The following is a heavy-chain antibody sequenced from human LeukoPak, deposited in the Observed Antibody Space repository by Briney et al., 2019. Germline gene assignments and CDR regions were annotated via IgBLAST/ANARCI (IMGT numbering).Heavy chain of an antibody. J-gene: IGHJ1*01. CDR3: ASTFPFRGDGTCAL. D-gene: IGHD2-15*01. Sequence: HPGGSLRLSCLGTGLAFKNYWMTWIRQAPGKGLEWVANIHPDGSVKNYVDAVRGRFSISRDNAKNSLYLQLDNLRADDTAVYYCASTFPFRGDGTCALGGQGTLVIVSS. CDR2: IHPDGSVK. CDR1: GLAFKNYW. V-gene: IGHV3-7*01.